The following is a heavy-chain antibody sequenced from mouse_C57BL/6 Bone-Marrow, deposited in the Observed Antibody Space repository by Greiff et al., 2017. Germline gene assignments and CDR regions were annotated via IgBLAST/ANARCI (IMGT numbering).Heavy chain of an antibody. V-gene: IGHV14-3*01. J-gene: IGHJ2*01. CDR2: IDPANGNT. Sequence: EVQLQQSVAELVRPGASVKLSCKASGFNIQNTYMHWVKQRHEQGLEWIGRIDPANGNTKYAPQFQGTATITADTSSNTAYLQLSSLTSEDTDIYYCARWLDYFDYWGQGTTLTASS. CDR3: ARWLDYFDY. CDR1: GFNIQNTY. D-gene: IGHD1-2*01.